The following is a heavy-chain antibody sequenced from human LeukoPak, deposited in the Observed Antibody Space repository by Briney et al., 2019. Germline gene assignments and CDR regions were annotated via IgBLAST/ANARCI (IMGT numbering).Heavy chain of an antibody. CDR3: ARVGFGNTPHPIDY. Sequence: SETLSLTCTVSGGSISSYYWSWIRQPPGKGLEWIGYISYSGSANFNPSLKSRVTISVDTSKNQFSLELSSVTAADTAVYYCARVGFGNTPHPIDYWGQGALVTVSS. CDR1: GGSISSYY. J-gene: IGHJ4*02. V-gene: IGHV4-59*01. D-gene: IGHD4-23*01. CDR2: ISYSGSA.